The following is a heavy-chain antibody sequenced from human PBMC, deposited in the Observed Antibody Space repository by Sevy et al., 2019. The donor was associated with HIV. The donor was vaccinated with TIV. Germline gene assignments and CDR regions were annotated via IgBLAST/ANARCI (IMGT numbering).Heavy chain of an antibody. V-gene: IGHV1-2*02. CDR3: ARGATDAPGTHNTQAFDI. J-gene: IGHJ3*02. CDR1: GYTFTGYY. CDR2: INPNSRGT. D-gene: IGHD1-26*01. Sequence: AAVKVSCKASGYTFTGYYMHWIRQAPGQGLEWMGWINPNSRGTNYAQKFQGRVTMSRDTSISTAYMDLSRLRSDDTAVDYCARGATDAPGTHNTQAFDIWGQGTTVTVSS.